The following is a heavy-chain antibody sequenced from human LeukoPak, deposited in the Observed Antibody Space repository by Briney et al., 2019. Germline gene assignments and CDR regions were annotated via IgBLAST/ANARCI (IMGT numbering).Heavy chain of an antibody. D-gene: IGHD6-13*01. CDR3: ARQQLSQLYYFDH. CDR2: IYYTGST. V-gene: IGHV4-59*01. J-gene: IGHJ4*02. CDR1: GGSISSYY. Sequence: SETLSHTCTVTGGSISSYYWSWIRQPPGKGLEWIGYIYYTGSTNYNPSLKSRVTISVDTSKNQFSLKLSSVTAADTAVYYCARQQLSQLYYFDHWGQGTLVTVSS.